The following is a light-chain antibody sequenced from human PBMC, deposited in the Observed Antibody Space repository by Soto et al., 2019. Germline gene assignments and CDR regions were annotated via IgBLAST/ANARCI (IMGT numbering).Light chain of an antibody. J-gene: IGKJ4*01. CDR1: QSVSSY. V-gene: IGKV3-11*01. CDR3: QHYITFPHT. CDR2: DAS. Sequence: EIVLTQSPATLSLSPGERATLSCRASQSVSSYLAWYQQKPGQAPRLLIYDASNRATGIPARFSGSGSGTDFTLTISSLEPEDFATYYCQHYITFPHTFGGGTKVEIK.